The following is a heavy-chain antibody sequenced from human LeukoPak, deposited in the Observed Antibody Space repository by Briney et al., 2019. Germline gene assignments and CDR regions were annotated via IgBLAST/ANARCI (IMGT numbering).Heavy chain of an antibody. CDR1: GVIVSSNY. D-gene: IGHD1-26*01. V-gene: IGHV3-53*05. J-gene: IGHJ3*01. CDR2: IYSGGST. Sequence: PGGSLRLSCAASGVIVSSNYMSWVRQAPGKGLEWVSVIYSGGSTYYAASLKGRFTISRDKSKNPLYLKMNSLSAEDTAVYYCARPLTLGANDAFDFWGQGTMVTVSS. CDR3: ARPLTLGANDAFDF.